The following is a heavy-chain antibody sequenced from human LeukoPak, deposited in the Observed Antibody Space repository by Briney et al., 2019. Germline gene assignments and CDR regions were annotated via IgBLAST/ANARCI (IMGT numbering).Heavy chain of an antibody. CDR3: AKDGQYSSSSPYYFDY. D-gene: IGHD6-6*01. CDR1: GFTFSNYA. Sequence: GGSLRLSCAASGFTFSNYAMSWVRQAPGKGLEWVSAISTRGGTTYYADSVKGRFTISRDNSKNTLYLQLNSLRADDTAVYYCAKDGQYSSSSPYYFDYWGQGTLVTVSS. J-gene: IGHJ4*02. V-gene: IGHV3-23*01. CDR2: ISTRGGTT.